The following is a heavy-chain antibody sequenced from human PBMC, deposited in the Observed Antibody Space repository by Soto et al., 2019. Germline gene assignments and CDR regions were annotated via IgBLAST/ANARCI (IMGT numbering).Heavy chain of an antibody. CDR2: VSKSDYT. CDR1: GFYFNNYG. J-gene: IGHJ4*02. V-gene: IGHV3-21*01. Sequence: GGSLRLSCAVSGFYFNNYGINWVRQPPGKGLEWVPSVSKSDYTYYSDSVKGRFTISRDNAKNSVSLQMNSLRAEDTAVYYCARENSVIIPAVSDFWGQGTLVTVSS. CDR3: ARENSVIIPAVSDF. D-gene: IGHD2-2*01.